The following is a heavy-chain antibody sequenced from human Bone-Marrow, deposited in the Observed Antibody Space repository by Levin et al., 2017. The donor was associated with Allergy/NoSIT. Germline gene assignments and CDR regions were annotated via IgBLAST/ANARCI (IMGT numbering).Heavy chain of an antibody. Sequence: SQTLSLPCAVSGGSISGSDYCWGWIRQSPGKGLEWIGTFCSSGSTYYNPSLKSRVTISIDTSKNHFSLRLTSVTAADTAVFYCARQEIDCTGASCYAPMFDPWGQGTLVSVSS. J-gene: IGHJ5*02. CDR2: FCSSGST. CDR1: GGSISGSDYC. V-gene: IGHV4-39*01. CDR3: ARQEIDCTGASCYAPMFDP. D-gene: IGHD2-2*01.